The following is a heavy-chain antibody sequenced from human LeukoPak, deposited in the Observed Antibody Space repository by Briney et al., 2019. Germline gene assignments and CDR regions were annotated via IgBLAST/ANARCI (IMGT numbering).Heavy chain of an antibody. D-gene: IGHD3-16*01. CDR3: ARAPDVYEVFDI. CDR1: GGSISSSSYY. Sequence: SETLSLTCTVSGGSISSSSYYWGWIRQPPGKGLEWIGSIYYSGSTYYSPSLKSRVTISVDTSENQFSLKLSSVTAADTAVYYCARAPDVYEVFDIGGKGKMVTVFS. CDR2: IYYSGST. V-gene: IGHV4-39*01. J-gene: IGHJ3*02.